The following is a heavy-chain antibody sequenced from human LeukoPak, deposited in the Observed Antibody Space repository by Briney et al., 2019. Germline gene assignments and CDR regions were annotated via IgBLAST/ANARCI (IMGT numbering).Heavy chain of an antibody. V-gene: IGHV1-46*01. CDR3: ARDPYYYGSGSDQTHYFDY. D-gene: IGHD3-10*01. Sequence: GASVKVSCKASGYTFTSYYMHWVRQAPGQGLEWMGIINPSGGSTSYAQKFQGRVTMTRDTSTSKVYMELSSLRSEDTAVYYCARDPYYYGSGSDQTHYFDYWGQGTLVTVSS. J-gene: IGHJ4*02. CDR2: INPSGGST. CDR1: GYTFTSYY.